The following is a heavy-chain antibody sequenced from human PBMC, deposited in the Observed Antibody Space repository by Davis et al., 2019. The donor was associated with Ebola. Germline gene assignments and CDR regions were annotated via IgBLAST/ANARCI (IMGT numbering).Heavy chain of an antibody. J-gene: IGHJ4*02. D-gene: IGHD6-6*01. CDR2: ISGSGGST. V-gene: IGHV3-23*01. CDR1: GFTFSSYA. CDR3: AGARIAARY. Sequence: GESLKISCAASGFTFSSYAMSWVRQAPGKGLEWVSAISGSGGSTYYADSVKGRFTISRDNSKNTLYLQMNSLRAEDTDVYYCAGARIAARYWGQGTLVTVSS.